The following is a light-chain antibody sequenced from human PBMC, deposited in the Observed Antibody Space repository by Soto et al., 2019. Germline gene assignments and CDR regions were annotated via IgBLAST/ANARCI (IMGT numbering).Light chain of an antibody. V-gene: IGKV4-1*01. CDR3: QQYYSTPWT. J-gene: IGKJ1*01. Sequence: DIVMTQSPDSLAVSLGERATINCKSSQSILYSSNNKNYLAWYQQKPGQPPKLLISWASTRKSGVPDRFSGSGSGTDFTLTISSMQAGDVALYYCQQYYSTPWTVGQGTRVEIK. CDR1: QSILYSSNNKNY. CDR2: WAS.